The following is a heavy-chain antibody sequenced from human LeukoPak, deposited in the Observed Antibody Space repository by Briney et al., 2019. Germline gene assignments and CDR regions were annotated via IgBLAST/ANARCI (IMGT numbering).Heavy chain of an antibody. CDR1: GFTFSSYA. D-gene: IGHD4-17*01. CDR2: ISGSGGST. J-gene: IGHJ5*02. V-gene: IGHV3-23*01. Sequence: GGSLRLSCAASGFTFSSYAMSWVRQAPGKGLEWVSAISGSGGSTYYADSVKGRFTVSRDNSRSMMYLQMNSLRAEDTAVYYCARSPEPFDYGPYNWFDPWGQGTRVTVSS. CDR3: ARSPEPFDYGPYNWFDP.